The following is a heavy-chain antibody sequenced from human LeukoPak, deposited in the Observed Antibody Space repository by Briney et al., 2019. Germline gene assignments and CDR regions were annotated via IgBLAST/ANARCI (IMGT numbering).Heavy chain of an antibody. V-gene: IGHV3-23*01. J-gene: IGHJ2*01. D-gene: IGHD6-13*01. CDR2: SSGSGGST. CDR1: GFTFNTYA. CDR3: ARVTEQQPAEFLDL. Sequence: GGSLRLSCAASGFTFNTYAMSWVRQAPGKGLEWVSGSSGSGGSTNYADSVKGRFTISRDNSKNTLYLQMNSLRAEDTAVYYCARVTEQQPAEFLDLWGRGTLVTVSS.